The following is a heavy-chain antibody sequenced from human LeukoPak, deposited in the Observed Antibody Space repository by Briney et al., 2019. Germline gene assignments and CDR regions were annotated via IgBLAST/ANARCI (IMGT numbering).Heavy chain of an antibody. V-gene: IGHV3-23*01. CDR2: ISGSGGST. CDR3: AKVLYSSGWYPYRY. D-gene: IGHD6-19*01. Sequence: GGSLRLSCAASGFTFSSYGMSWVRQAPGKGLEWVSAISGSGGSTYYADSVKGRFTISRDNSKNTLYLQMNSLRAEDTAVYYCAKVLYSSGWYPYRYWGQGTLVTVSS. CDR1: GFTFSSYG. J-gene: IGHJ4*02.